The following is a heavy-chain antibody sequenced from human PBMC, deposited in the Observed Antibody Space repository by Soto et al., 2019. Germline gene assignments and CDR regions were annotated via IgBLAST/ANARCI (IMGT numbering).Heavy chain of an antibody. Sequence: QVQLQESGPGLVKPSGTLSLTCAVSGGSISSSYWWSWVRQPPGKGLEWIGEIFHSGSTIYNPSRKRRVTTAVDKSKSHCSLRLSSVTAADTAVYYCASSEGSGHYNGMDVWGQGTTVTVSS. CDR2: IFHSGST. CDR3: ASSEGSGHYNGMDV. CDR1: GGSISSSYW. D-gene: IGHD6-19*01. V-gene: IGHV4-4*02. J-gene: IGHJ6*02.